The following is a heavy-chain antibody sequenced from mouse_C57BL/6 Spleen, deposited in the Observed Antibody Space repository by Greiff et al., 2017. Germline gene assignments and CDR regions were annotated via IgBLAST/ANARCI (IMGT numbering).Heavy chain of an antibody. CDR2: INPYNGGT. Sequence: VQLQQSGPVLVKPGASVKMSCKASGYTFTDYYMNWVKQSHGKSLEWIGVINPYNGGTSYNQKFKGKATLTVDKSSSTAYMELNSLTSEDSAVYYCARGAPGTFFDYWGQGTTLTVSS. J-gene: IGHJ2*01. CDR1: GYTFTDYY. V-gene: IGHV1-19*01. CDR3: ARGAPGTFFDY. D-gene: IGHD4-1*01.